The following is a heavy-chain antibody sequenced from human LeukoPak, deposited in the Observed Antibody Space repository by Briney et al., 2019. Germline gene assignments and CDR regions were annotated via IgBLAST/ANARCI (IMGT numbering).Heavy chain of an antibody. CDR1: GGSISSYY. J-gene: IGHJ5*02. CDR2: IYYSGST. Sequence: SETLSLTCTVSGGSISSYYWSWIRQPPGKGLEWIGYIYYSGSTNYNPSLKSRVTISVDTSKNQFSLKLSSVTAADTAVYYCARALPAASFDPWGQGTLVTVSS. D-gene: IGHD2-2*01. V-gene: IGHV4-59*01. CDR3: ARALPAASFDP.